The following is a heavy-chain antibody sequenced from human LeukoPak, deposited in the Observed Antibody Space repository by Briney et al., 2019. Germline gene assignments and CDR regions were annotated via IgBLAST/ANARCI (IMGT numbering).Heavy chain of an antibody. Sequence: SVKVSCKASGYTFTGYYMHWVRQAPGQGLEWMGWINPNSGGTNYAQKFQGRVTMTRDTSISTAYMELSRLRSDDTAVYYCHLGYCSGGSCRTLDYWGQGTLVTVSS. CDR2: INPNSGGT. V-gene: IGHV1-2*02. D-gene: IGHD2-15*01. CDR3: HLGYCSGGSCRTLDY. CDR1: GYTFTGYY. J-gene: IGHJ4*02.